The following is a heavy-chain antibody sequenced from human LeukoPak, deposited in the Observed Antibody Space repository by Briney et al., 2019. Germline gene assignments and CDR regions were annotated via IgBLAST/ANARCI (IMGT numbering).Heavy chain of an antibody. CDR1: GFTFDDYA. CDR2: ISWNSGSI. D-gene: IGHD3-10*01. V-gene: IGHV3-9*01. CDR3: ASGTMVRGVIGFDY. J-gene: IGHJ4*02. Sequence: GGSLRLSCAASGFTFDDYAMHWVRQAPGKGLEWVSGISWNSGSIGYADSVKGRFTISRDNAKNSLYLQMNSLRAEDTALYYCASGTMVRGVIGFDYWGQGTLVTVSS.